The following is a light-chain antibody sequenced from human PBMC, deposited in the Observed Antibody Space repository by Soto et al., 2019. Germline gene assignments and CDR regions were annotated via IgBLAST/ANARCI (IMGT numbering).Light chain of an antibody. V-gene: IGKV3-20*01. Sequence: DIVLTQSPGTLSLSPGEGATLSCRASQSVSSSNLAWYQQKPAQAPRLLIYAASRRAPGIPERFSGSGSGTDFTLTISRLEPEDFAVYYCQQYLTSPKTFGQGTKVDIK. CDR1: QSVSSSN. J-gene: IGKJ1*01. CDR3: QQYLTSPKT. CDR2: AAS.